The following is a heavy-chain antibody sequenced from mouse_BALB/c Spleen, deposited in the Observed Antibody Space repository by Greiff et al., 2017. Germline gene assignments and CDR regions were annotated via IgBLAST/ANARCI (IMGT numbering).Heavy chain of an antibody. CDR2: INPYNDGT. V-gene: IGHV1-14*01. CDR3: ARDFFSHYPFAY. J-gene: IGHJ3*01. D-gene: IGHD1-1*02. Sequence: VQLKESGPELVEPGASVKMSCKASGYTFTSYVMHWVKQKPGQGLEWIGYINPYNDGTKYNEKFKGKATLTSDKSSSTAYMELSSLTSEDSAVYYCARDFFSHYPFAYWGQGTLVTVSA. CDR1: GYTFTSYV.